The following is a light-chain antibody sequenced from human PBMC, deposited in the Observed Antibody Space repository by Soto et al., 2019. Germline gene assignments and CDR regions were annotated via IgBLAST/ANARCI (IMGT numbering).Light chain of an antibody. CDR2: DAS. V-gene: IGKV3-11*01. J-gene: IGKJ5*01. CDR1: QSVSSY. CDR3: QQRSNWIT. Sequence: EIVLTQSPATLSLSPGERATLSCRASQSVSSYLAWYQQKPGQAPRLLIYDASNRATGSPARFSGSGSGTDFTLTISSLEPEDFAFYYCQQRSNWITFGQGTRLEIK.